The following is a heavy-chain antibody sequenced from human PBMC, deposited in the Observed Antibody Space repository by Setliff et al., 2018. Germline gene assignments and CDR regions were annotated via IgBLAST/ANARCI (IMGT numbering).Heavy chain of an antibody. CDR1: GGSFTPYY. CDR2: INHSGNT. CDR3: ARGRNIAARLLDS. D-gene: IGHD6-6*01. V-gene: IGHV4-34*01. Sequence: SETLSLTCTVSGGSFTPYYWSWIRQPPGKGLEWIGEINHSGNTNYNPSLKSRVTISIDTSKDQFSLKLISMTAADTAVYYCARGRNIAARLLDSWGQGTLVTVSS. J-gene: IGHJ4*02.